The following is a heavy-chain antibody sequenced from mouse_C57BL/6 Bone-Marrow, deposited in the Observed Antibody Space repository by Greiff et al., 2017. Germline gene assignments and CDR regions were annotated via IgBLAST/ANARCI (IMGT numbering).Heavy chain of an antibody. Sequence: VQLVESGAELVKPGASVKMSCKASGYTFTIYWITWVKQRPGQGLEWIGDIYPGSGSTNYNEKFKSKATLTVDTSSSTAYMQRSSLTAEDSAVYNCARRGFDYWGQGTTLTVSS. CDR2: IYPGSGST. CDR3: ARRGFDY. V-gene: IGHV1-55*01. J-gene: IGHJ2*01. CDR1: GYTFTIYW.